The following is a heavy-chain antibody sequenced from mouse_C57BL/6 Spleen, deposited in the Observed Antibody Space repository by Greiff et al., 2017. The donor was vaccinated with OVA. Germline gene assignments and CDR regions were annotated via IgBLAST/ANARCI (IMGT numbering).Heavy chain of an antibody. D-gene: IGHD1-1*01. CDR3: ARGADYYGSSSIDY. J-gene: IGHJ2*01. CDR1: GYSFTGYY. Sequence: VQLQQSGPELVKPGASVKISCKASGYSFTGYYMNWVKQSPEKSLEWIGEINPSTGGTTYNQKFKAKATLTVDKSSSTAYMQLKSLTSEDSAVYYCARGADYYGSSSIDYWGQGTTLTVSS. CDR2: INPSTGGT. V-gene: IGHV1-42*01.